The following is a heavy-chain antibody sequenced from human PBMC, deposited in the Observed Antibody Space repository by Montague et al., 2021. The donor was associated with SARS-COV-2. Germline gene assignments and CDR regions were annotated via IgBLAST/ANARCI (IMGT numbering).Heavy chain of an antibody. V-gene: IGHV4-39*01. D-gene: IGHD6-19*01. CDR3: ATQEDPSGWIPGPFDF. Sequence: SETLSLTCTVSGGSISSSSYYCAWIRQPPGKGLEWIGSIYYRGSTYYNPSLKSRVFIPVDTSKNQLSLALTSVTAADTAVYYCATQEDPSGWIPGPFDFWGQGTLLSVSS. CDR2: IYYRGST. CDR1: GGSISSSSYY. J-gene: IGHJ4*02.